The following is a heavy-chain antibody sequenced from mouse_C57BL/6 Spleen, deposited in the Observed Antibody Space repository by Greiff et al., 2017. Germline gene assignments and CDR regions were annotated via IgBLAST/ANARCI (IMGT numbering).Heavy chain of an antibody. CDR3: ASDFITDAMDY. J-gene: IGHJ4*01. V-gene: IGHV5-17*01. D-gene: IGHD1-1*01. CDR1: GFTFSDYG. Sequence: EVQGVESGGGLVKPGGSLKLSCAASGFTFSDYGMHWVRQAPEKGLEWVAYISSGSSTIYYADTVKGRFTISRDNAKNTLFLQMTSLRSEDTAMYYCASDFITDAMDYWGQGTSVTVSS. CDR2: ISSGSSTI.